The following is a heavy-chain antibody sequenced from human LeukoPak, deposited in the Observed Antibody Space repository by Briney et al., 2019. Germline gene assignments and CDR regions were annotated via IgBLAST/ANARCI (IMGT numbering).Heavy chain of an antibody. CDR2: IIPIFGTA. J-gene: IGHJ4*02. Sequence: SVKVSCKASGGTFSSYAISWVRQAPGQGLEWMGGIIPIFGTANYAQKFQGRVTITPDESTSTAYMELSSLRSEDTAVYYCARGTLVVPAAIGGGYYFDYWGQGTLVTVSS. CDR1: GGTFSSYA. D-gene: IGHD2-2*02. CDR3: ARGTLVVPAAIGGGYYFDY. V-gene: IGHV1-69*01.